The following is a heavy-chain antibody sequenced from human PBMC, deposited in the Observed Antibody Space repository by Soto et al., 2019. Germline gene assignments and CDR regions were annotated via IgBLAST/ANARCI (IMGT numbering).Heavy chain of an antibody. CDR1: GYTFTNYD. V-gene: IGHV1-8*01. CDR2: LNPNSGNT. CDR3: ARGRGYNYGYSDY. D-gene: IGHD5-18*01. J-gene: IGHJ4*02. Sequence: VASVKVSCKTSGYTFTNYDIIWVRQATGQGLEWMGWLNPNSGNTGYAQKFQGRVTMTRSTSISTAYMDLSSLRSDDTAVYYCARGRGYNYGYSDYWGQGTLVTVSS.